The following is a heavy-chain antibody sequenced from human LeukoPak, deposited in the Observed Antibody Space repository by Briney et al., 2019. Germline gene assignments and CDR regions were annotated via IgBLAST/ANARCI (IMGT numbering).Heavy chain of an antibody. CDR2: MYATGST. Sequence: SETLSLTCTVSGGSISSGNYYWGWIRQPAGKGLEWIGRMYATGSTNYNPSLKSRVTISVDTSKNQFSLKLSSVTAADTAVYYCARVLYSSSFYYYYYMDVWGKGTTVTISS. CDR1: GGSISSGNYY. J-gene: IGHJ6*03. CDR3: ARVLYSSSFYYYYYMDV. D-gene: IGHD6-13*01. V-gene: IGHV4-61*02.